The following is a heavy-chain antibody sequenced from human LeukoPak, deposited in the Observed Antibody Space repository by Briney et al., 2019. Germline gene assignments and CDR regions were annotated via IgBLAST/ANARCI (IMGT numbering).Heavy chain of an antibody. V-gene: IGHV3-21*01. CDR1: GFTFSSYS. CDR3: ARVQFQWFVP. CDR2: ISSSSSYI. J-gene: IGHJ5*02. D-gene: IGHD6-19*01. Sequence: PGGSLRLSCAASGFTFSSYSMNWVRQAPGKGLEWVSSISSSSSYIYYADSVKGRFTISRDNAKNSLYPQMNNLRVEDTAVYYCARVQFQWFVPWGQGTLVTVSS.